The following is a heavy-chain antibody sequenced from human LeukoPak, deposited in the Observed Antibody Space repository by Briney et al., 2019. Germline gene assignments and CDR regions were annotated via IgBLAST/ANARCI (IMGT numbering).Heavy chain of an antibody. J-gene: IGHJ5*02. CDR1: GGSIGGFY. CDR3: AGDYGDYEGGFDP. D-gene: IGHD4-17*01. Sequence: SETLSLTCTVSGGSIGGFYWSWIRQPPGKGLEYIGYIYYSGSTNYNPSLKSRVTISLDTSKNQFSLKLSSVTAADTAVYYCAGDYGDYEGGFDPWGQGTLVTVSS. CDR2: IYYSGST. V-gene: IGHV4-59*01.